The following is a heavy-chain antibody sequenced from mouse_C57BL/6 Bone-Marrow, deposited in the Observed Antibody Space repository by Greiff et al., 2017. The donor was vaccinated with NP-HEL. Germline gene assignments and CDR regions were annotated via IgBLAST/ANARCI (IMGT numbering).Heavy chain of an antibody. CDR2: ISSGGSYT. J-gene: IGHJ3*01. CDR3: AGKGGAY. CDR1: GFTFSSYG. Sequence: VQLKESGGDLVKPGGSLKLSCAASGFTFSSYGMSWVRQTPDKRLEWVATISSGGSYTYYPDSVKGRFTISRDNAKNTLYLQMSSLKSEDTAMYYCAGKGGAYWGQGTLVTVSA. V-gene: IGHV5-6*01.